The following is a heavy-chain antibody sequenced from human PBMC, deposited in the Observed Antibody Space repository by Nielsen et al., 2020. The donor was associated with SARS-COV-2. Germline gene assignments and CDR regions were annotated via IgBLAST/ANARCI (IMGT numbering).Heavy chain of an antibody. D-gene: IGHD3-22*01. V-gene: IGHV7-4-1*02. CDR2: INTNTGNP. CDR1: GYAFTSYA. Sequence: ASVKVSCKAAGYAFTSYAMNWVRQAPGQGLEWMGWINTNTGNPTYAQGFTGRFVFSLDTSVSTAYLQISSLKAEDTAVYYCAQSRAYYYDSSFYYDYWGQGTLVTVSS. CDR3: AQSRAYYYDSSFYYDY. J-gene: IGHJ4*02.